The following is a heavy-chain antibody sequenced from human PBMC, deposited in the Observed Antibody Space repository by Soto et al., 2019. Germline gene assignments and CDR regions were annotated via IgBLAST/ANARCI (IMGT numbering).Heavy chain of an antibody. CDR1: GYTSPIFD. D-gene: IGHD3-10*01. V-gene: IGHV1-8*01. J-gene: IGHJ3*02. CDR2: MNPKKGNR. Sequence: QVHLVQSGAEVRRPGASVKVSCQASGYTSPIFDTRWVQRPTGQGLEWMGWMNPKKGNRYPAPKFQGRLTMTWNTSTTTAYMELTNLRSEDTAVYYCANYRTISPEGFDIWGQGTLVTVS. CDR3: ANYRTISPEGFDI.